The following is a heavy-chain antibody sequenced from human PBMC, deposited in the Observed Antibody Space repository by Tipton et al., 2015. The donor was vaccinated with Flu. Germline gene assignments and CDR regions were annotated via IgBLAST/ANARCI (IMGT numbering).Heavy chain of an antibody. Sequence: QVQLVQSGAEVKKPGASVKVSCKASGYTFTSYGISWVRQAPGQGLEWMGWISAYNGNTNYAQKLQGRVTMTTDTSTSTAYMELRSLRSDDTAVYYCARGYDFWSGYFFHYYSYGMDVWGQGTTVTVSS. CDR1: GYTFTSYG. D-gene: IGHD3-3*01. CDR3: ARGYDFWSGYFFHYYSYGMDV. J-gene: IGHJ6*02. V-gene: IGHV1-18*01. CDR2: ISAYNGNT.